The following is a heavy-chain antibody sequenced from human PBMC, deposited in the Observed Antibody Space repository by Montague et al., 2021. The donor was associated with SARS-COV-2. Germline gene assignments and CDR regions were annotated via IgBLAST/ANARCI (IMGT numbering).Heavy chain of an antibody. V-gene: IGHV6-1*01. CDR3: ARGISATNK. CDR1: GDSVSSNTAA. CDR2: TYYRSKWYN. Sequence: CAISGDSVSSNTAAWNWIRQSLSRGLEWLGRTYYRSKWYNDYAVSVKSRIGINADTSKNQFSLQLNSVTPEDTAVYYCARGISATNKWGQGTLVTVSS. J-gene: IGHJ4*02. D-gene: IGHD6-13*01.